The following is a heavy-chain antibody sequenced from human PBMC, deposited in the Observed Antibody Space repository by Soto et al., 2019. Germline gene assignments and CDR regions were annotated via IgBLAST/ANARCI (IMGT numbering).Heavy chain of an antibody. D-gene: IGHD3-10*01. CDR3: VRDPLMLRGLRGFDY. J-gene: IGHJ4*02. CDR2: IWYDGSDK. V-gene: IGHV3-33*01. Sequence: GGSLRLSCATSGFLFSSYVMHWARQAPGKGLEWVAAIWYDGSDKYYADSVRGRFTLSRDNSKSTLYLQMNSLRADDTAIYYCVRDPLMLRGLRGFDYWGQGTLVTVSS. CDR1: GFLFSSYV.